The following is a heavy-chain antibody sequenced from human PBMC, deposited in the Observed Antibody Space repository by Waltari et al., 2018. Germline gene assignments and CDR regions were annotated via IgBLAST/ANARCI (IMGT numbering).Heavy chain of an antibody. CDR2: IYYSGST. V-gene: IGHV4-59*01. Sequence: QVQLQESGPGLVKPSETLSLTCTVSGGSISSSYWSWIRKPPGKGLEWIVYIYYSGSTNYNPSLKSRVTISVDTSKNQFSLKLSSVTAADTAVYYCARSVGKVVPAALNWFDPWGQGTLVTVSS. CDR3: ARSVGKVVPAALNWFDP. J-gene: IGHJ5*02. CDR1: GGSISSSY. D-gene: IGHD2-2*01.